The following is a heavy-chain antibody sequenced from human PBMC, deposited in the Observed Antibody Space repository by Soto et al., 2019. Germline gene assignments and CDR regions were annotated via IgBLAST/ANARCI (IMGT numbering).Heavy chain of an antibody. V-gene: IGHV1-18*01. CDR3: AIVGPSPFPIPD. J-gene: IGHJ4*02. CDR1: GYTFTSYG. D-gene: IGHD2-21*01. CDR2: ISAYNGNT. Sequence: APVKACSKASGYTFTSYGISGVRQAPGQGLEWMGWISAYNGNTNYAQKLQGRVTMTTDTSTSTAYMELRSLRSDDTAVYYCAIVGPSPFPIPDWVQGTLVTVS.